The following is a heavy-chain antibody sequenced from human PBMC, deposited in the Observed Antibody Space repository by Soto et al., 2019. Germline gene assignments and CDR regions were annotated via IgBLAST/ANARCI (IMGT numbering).Heavy chain of an antibody. J-gene: IGHJ4*02. Sequence: GGSLRLSCEASGFIFPNAWMSWVRQGPGKGLERVARIKSQTDGGATDYAAAVKGRFTISRDDSKNTVYLQMDSLKSDDTAVYYCVTDPIKLWPYDYWGQGTLVTVSS. V-gene: IGHV3-15*01. D-gene: IGHD2-21*01. CDR1: GFIFPNAW. CDR2: IKSQTDGGAT. CDR3: VTDPIKLWPYDY.